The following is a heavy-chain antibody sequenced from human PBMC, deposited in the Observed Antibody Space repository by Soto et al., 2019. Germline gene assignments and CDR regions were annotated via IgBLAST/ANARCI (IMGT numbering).Heavy chain of an antibody. Sequence: GGSLRLSCAASGFTFSSYAMHWVRQAPGKELEWVAVISYDGSNKYYADSVKGRFTISRDNSKNTLYLQMNSLRAEDTAVYYCARGDTAMVGYYYYYGMDVWGQGTTVTVSS. CDR3: ARGDTAMVGYYYYYGMDV. V-gene: IGHV3-30-3*01. CDR1: GFTFSSYA. CDR2: ISYDGSNK. D-gene: IGHD5-18*01. J-gene: IGHJ6*02.